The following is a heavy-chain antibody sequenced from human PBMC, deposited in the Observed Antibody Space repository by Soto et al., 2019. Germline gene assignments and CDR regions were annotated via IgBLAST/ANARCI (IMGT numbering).Heavy chain of an antibody. CDR1: GFTFSSHD. J-gene: IGHJ4*02. Sequence: EGQLLESGGGLVRPGGSLRLSCAASGFTFSSHDLSWVRQAPGKGLEWVSAITNDGGRTYYAEAVKGRFTISRDNSKNTLSLQMNSLSAEDAALYYCAKTPVGCATARACPDYWGLGTLVTVSS. V-gene: IGHV3-23*01. D-gene: IGHD2-15*01. CDR2: ITNDGGRT. CDR3: AKTPVGCATARACPDY.